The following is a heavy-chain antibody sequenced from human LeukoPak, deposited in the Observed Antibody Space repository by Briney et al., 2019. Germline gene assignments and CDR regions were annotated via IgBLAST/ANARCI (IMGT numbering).Heavy chain of an antibody. CDR1: GFTFSSYG. Sequence: PGGSLRLSCAASGFTFSSYGMHWVRQAPGKGLEWVAVISYDGSNKYYADSVKRRFTISRDNSKNTLYLQVNSLRADDTAVYYCARMAFPYQLGTPFDYWGQGTLVTVSS. D-gene: IGHD2-2*01. CDR2: ISYDGSNK. J-gene: IGHJ4*02. V-gene: IGHV3-30*03. CDR3: ARMAFPYQLGTPFDY.